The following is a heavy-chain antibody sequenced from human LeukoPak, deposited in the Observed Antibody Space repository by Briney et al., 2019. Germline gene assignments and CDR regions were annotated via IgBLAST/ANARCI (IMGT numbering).Heavy chain of an antibody. Sequence: GGSLRHSCSASGFIFINAWMSWVRQTPGKGLEWVGRIKSKTDGGTTDYAAPVKGRFTISRDDSKNTLYLQMNSLKTEDTAVYYCTHETDFWSGYYSPHAFDIWGQGTMVTVSS. V-gene: IGHV3-15*01. D-gene: IGHD3-3*01. CDR1: GFIFINAW. CDR2: IKSKTDGGTT. J-gene: IGHJ3*02. CDR3: THETDFWSGYYSPHAFDI.